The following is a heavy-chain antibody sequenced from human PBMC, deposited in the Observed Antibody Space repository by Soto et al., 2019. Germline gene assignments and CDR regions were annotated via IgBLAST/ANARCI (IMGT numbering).Heavy chain of an antibody. Sequence: QVQLGQSGAEVKKPGSSVKVSCKASGGTFSSYTISWVRQAPGQGLEWMGRIIPILGIANYAQKFQGRVTITADKSTSNAYMELSSLRSEDTAVYYCARDLIEAAAPDYWGQGTLVTVSS. CDR1: GGTFSSYT. J-gene: IGHJ4*02. CDR2: IIPILGIA. V-gene: IGHV1-69*08. CDR3: ARDLIEAAAPDY. D-gene: IGHD6-13*01.